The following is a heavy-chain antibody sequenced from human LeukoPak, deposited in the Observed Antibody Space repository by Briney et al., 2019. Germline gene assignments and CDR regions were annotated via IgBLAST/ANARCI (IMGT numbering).Heavy chain of an antibody. CDR3: ARDRRPYYDFWSGYYTLGYYYYYMDD. D-gene: IGHD3-3*01. J-gene: IGHJ6*03. V-gene: IGHV1-24*01. CDR2: VDPEDGQT. Sequence: ASVKVSCKVSGNTLTELAVHWVRQTPGKGLEWMGGVDPEDGQTIYAQKFQGRVTMTEDTSTDTAYMELSSLTSEDSAVYYCARDRRPYYDFWSGYYTLGYYYYYMDDWGKGTTVTVSS. CDR1: GNTLTELA.